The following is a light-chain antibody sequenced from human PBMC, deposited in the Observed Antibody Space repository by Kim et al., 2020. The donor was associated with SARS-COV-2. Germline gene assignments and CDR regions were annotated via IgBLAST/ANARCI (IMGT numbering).Light chain of an antibody. V-gene: IGKV1-16*02. CDR1: QGISNY. J-gene: IGKJ5*01. CDR3: QQYNHYPVT. CDR2: AAS. Sequence: ASVGDRVTITCQASQGISNYLTWFQQKPGKAPKSLIFAASTLHSGVPSKFSGSGFGTDFTLTISSLQPEDTATYYCQQYNHYPVTFGPGTRLEIK.